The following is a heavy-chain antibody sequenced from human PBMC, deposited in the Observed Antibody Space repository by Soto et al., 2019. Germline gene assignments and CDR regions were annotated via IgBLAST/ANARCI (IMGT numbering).Heavy chain of an antibody. J-gene: IGHJ6*02. Sequence: EVQLVASGGGLVQPGGYLRLACAGSGFRVSDYWMHWVRQAPGKGLVWVSRVSNEGSKEYADFVKGRFTLSKDNAKNTLYLEMDSLSVEDTALYYCTATPRNGMGVWGQGTKVTVAS. CDR2: VSNEGSK. CDR3: TATPRNGMGV. V-gene: IGHV3-74*01. CDR1: GFRVSDYW.